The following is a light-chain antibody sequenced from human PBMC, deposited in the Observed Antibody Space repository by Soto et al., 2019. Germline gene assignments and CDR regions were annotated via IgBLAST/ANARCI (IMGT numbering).Light chain of an antibody. Sequence: DIVLTQSPGTLYLSPGDGATLSCRSSQSVSSNYLAWYQQKPGQAPRLLIYGASTRATGIPDRFSGSGSGTEFTLTISSLQSEDFAVYSCQQYNAWPRTFGQGTKVDIK. CDR2: GAS. CDR1: QSVSSN. CDR3: QQYNAWPRT. J-gene: IGKJ1*01. V-gene: IGKV3-15*01.